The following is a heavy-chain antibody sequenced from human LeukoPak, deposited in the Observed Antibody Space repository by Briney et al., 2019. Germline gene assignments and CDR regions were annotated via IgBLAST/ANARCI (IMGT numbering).Heavy chain of an antibody. CDR1: GFTFSGFW. V-gene: IGHV3-7*03. D-gene: IGHD6-6*01. J-gene: IGHJ6*02. CDR2: INSDGSEG. Sequence: QTGGSLRLSCAVSGFTFSGFWMSWSRQAPGKGLEWVASINSDGSEGYYADVVKGRFTISRDNAKNSLYLQINSLRAEDTAVYYCATLPPYSSSPPRVPYYYYGMDVWGQGTTVTVSS. CDR3: ATLPPYSSSPPRVPYYYYGMDV.